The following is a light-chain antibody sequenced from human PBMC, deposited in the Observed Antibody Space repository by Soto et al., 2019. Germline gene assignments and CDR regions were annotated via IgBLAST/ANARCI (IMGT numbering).Light chain of an antibody. CDR3: QQSYSTPVT. J-gene: IGKJ1*01. V-gene: IGKV1-39*01. Sequence: DIQMTQSPSSLSASVLDRVTITCRASQPINIYLNWYQQKPGKAPELLIYAASNLQSGVPSRFSGSGSGTDFTLTISSLQPEDFATYYCQQSYSTPVTFGQGTKVDIK. CDR2: AAS. CDR1: QPINIY.